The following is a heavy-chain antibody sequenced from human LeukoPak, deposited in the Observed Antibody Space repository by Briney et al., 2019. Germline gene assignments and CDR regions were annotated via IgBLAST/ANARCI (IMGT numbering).Heavy chain of an antibody. CDR3: ARGGITIFGVVIYMDV. V-gene: IGHV3-20*04. D-gene: IGHD3-3*01. Sequence: LAGRSLRLSCAASGFTFDDYAMHWVRQAPGKGLEWVSSINWNGGITGYADSVKGRFTISRDNGKNSLYLQMNSLRAEDTALYYCARGGITIFGVVIYMDVWGKGTTVTVSS. J-gene: IGHJ6*03. CDR1: GFTFDDYA. CDR2: INWNGGIT.